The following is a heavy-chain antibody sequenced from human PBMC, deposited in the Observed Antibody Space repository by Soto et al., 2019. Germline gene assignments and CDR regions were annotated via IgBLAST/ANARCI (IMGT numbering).Heavy chain of an antibody. V-gene: IGHV4-31*03. J-gene: IGHJ4*02. CDR3: ARRYGRYFDY. CDR1: GGSISSGGYY. D-gene: IGHD4-17*01. CDR2: IYYSGST. Sequence: SETLSLTCTVSGGSISSGGYYWSWIRQHPGKGLEWIGYIYYSGSTYYNPSLKSRVTISVDTSKNQFSLKVSSVAAADTAVYYCARRYGRYFDYWGQGTLVTVSS.